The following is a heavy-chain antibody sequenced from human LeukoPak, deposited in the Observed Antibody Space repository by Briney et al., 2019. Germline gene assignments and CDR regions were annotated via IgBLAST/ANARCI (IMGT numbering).Heavy chain of an antibody. D-gene: IGHD3-3*01. V-gene: IGHV3-30*02. CDR2: IRYNENNK. CDR1: GFTFSDFG. CDR3: AKDLEYVLRFLERGPEYFQH. Sequence: PGGSLRLSCAASGFTFSDFGMHWVRQAPGKGLEGVAFIRYNENNKYYADSVKGRFTISRDNSKNTLYLQMNSLRAEDTAVYYCAKDLEYVLRFLERGPEYFQHWGQGTLVTVSS. J-gene: IGHJ1*01.